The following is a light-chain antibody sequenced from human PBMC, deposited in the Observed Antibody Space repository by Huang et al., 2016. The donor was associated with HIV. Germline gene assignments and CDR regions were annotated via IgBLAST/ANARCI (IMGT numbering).Light chain of an antibody. CDR2: DTS. Sequence: EIVLTQSPATLSLSPGERATLSCWASQRVGGYLAWYQQKPGQAPRLLIYDTSTRATGIPARFSGSGSETDFTLTSSSLEPEDFAVYYCQQPGSFGQGTKVDIK. CDR1: QRVGGY. V-gene: IGKV3-11*01. CDR3: QQPGS. J-gene: IGKJ2*01.